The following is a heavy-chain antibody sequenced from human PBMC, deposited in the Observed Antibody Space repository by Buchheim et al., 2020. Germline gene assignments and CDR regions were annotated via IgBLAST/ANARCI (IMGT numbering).Heavy chain of an antibody. D-gene: IGHD1-26*01. CDR3: GRVREPSGVGDTSLGALDY. CDR2: INPSGGST. Sequence: QVQLVQSGAEVKKPGASVKVSCKASGYTFTNYYMHWVRQAPGQGLEWMGIINPSGGSTSYAQKFQGRVTMTRDTSTSTVYMELRSLRAEDTAVYYCGRVREPSGVGDTSLGALDYWGQGTL. CDR1: GYTFTNYY. V-gene: IGHV1-46*01. J-gene: IGHJ4*02.